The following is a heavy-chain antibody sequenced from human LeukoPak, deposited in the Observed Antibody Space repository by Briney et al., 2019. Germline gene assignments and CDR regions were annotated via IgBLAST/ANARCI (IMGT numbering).Heavy chain of an antibody. CDR1: GYSISSGYY. Sequence: SETLSLTCGVSGYSISSGYYWDWIRQSPGKGLEWIGSIDHWGTTYYSDSLKSRLTISVDTSRNQFSLRLSSVTAADTAVYFCARPFSGSGGSTAFDIWGHGTMVTVSS. D-gene: IGHD3-10*01. CDR2: IDHWGTT. CDR3: ARPFSGSGGSTAFDI. V-gene: IGHV4-38-2*01. J-gene: IGHJ3*02.